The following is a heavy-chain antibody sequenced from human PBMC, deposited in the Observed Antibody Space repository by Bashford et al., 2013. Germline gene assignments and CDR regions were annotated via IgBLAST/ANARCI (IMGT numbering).Heavy chain of an antibody. CDR1: GSISSGAYY. J-gene: IGHJ4*02. CDR2: SITWEH. D-gene: IGHD1-20*01. CDR3: ARDGDNWYFDD. V-gene: IGHV4-30-4*01. Sequence: SETLSLTCHCLCGSISSGAYYWTWVRQAHGRAWSGLGTSITWEHLLQPSLKSRVTMSVDTSKNRFSLKLRSVTAADTAVYFCARDGDNWYFDDWGQGTLVTVSS.